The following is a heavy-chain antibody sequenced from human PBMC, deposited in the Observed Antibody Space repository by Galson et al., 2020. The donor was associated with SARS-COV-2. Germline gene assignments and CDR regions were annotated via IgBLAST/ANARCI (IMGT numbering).Heavy chain of an antibody. D-gene: IGHD3-16*01. J-gene: IGHJ4*02. CDR2: IHYGGTN. CDR3: AKRGGTKWDY. CDR1: GDPLSSNRFY. V-gene: IGHV4-39*01. Sequence: ETSETLSLTCAVSGDPLSSNRFYWDWICQTPGKGLEWIGSIHYGGTNYYIPSLKSRATLSVDTSKNQFSLKLTSGTAADTAGYYGAKRGGTKWDYWGQGVLVTVSS.